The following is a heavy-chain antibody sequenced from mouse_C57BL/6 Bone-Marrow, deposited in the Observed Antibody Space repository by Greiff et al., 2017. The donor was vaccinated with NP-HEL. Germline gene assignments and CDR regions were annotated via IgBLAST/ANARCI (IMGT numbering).Heavy chain of an antibody. CDR1: GYTFTNYW. J-gene: IGHJ4*01. CDR2: IYPGGGYT. Sequence: QVQLKQSGAELVRPGTSVKMSCKASGYTFTNYWIGWAKQRPGHGLEWIGDIYPGGGYTNYNEKFKGKATLTADKSSSTAYMQFSSLTSEDSAIYYCARCYGSSSYAMDYWGQGTSVTVSS. V-gene: IGHV1-63*01. D-gene: IGHD1-1*01. CDR3: ARCYGSSSYAMDY.